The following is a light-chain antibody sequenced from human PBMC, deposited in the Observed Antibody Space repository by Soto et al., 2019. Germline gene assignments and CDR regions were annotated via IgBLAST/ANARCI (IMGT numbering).Light chain of an antibody. CDR1: QSISSSY. J-gene: IGKJ1*01. CDR2: DAS. CDR3: QQYAGSPRT. Sequence: EIVLTQSPATLSLSPGEGATLSCRVSQSISSSYLSWYQQKPGQAPRLLISDASNRAADIPDRFSGSGSGTDFTLTINRLEPEDFAVYYCQQYAGSPRTFGQGTKVDI. V-gene: IGKV3-20*01.